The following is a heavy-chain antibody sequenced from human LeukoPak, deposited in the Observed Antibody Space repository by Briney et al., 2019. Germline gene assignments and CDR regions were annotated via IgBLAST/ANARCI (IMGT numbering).Heavy chain of an antibody. V-gene: IGHV4-34*01. Sequence: SETPSLTCAVYGGSFSGYYWSWIRQPPGKGLEWIGEINHSGSTNYNPSLKSRVTISVDTSKNQFSLKLSSVTAADTAVYYCARRDVDTAIDYWGQGTLVTVSS. CDR1: GGSFSGYY. D-gene: IGHD5-18*01. CDR3: ARRDVDTAIDY. J-gene: IGHJ4*02. CDR2: INHSGST.